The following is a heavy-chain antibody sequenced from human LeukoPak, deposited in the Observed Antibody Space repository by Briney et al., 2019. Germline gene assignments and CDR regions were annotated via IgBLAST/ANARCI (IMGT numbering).Heavy chain of an antibody. CDR3: AGGNYDFWSGPFDY. CDR1: GFTFSSYA. V-gene: IGHV3-30-3*01. J-gene: IGHJ4*02. D-gene: IGHD3-3*01. CDR2: ISYDGSNK. Sequence: GGSLRLSCAAPGFTFSSYAMHWVRQAPGKGLEWVAVISYDGSNKYYADSVKGRFTISRDNSKNTLYLQMNSLRAEDTAVYYYAGGNYDFWSGPFDYWGQGTLVTVSS.